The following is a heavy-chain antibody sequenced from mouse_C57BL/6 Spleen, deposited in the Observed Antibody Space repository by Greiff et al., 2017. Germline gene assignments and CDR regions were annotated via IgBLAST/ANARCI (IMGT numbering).Heavy chain of an antibody. CDR1: GFTFSSYA. J-gene: IGHJ1*03. Sequence: EVQRVESGEGLVKPGGSLKLSCAASGFTFSSYAMSWVRQTPEKRLEWVAYISSGGDYIYYADTVKGRFTISRDNARNTLYLQMSSLKSEDTAMYYCTRDRVYGSSWGYFDVWGTGTTVTVSS. CDR3: TRDRVYGSSWGYFDV. V-gene: IGHV5-9-1*02. D-gene: IGHD1-1*01. CDR2: ISSGGDYI.